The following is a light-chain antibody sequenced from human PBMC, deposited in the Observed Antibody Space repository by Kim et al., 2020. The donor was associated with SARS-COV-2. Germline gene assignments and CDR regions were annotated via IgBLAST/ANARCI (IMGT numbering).Light chain of an antibody. Sequence: APGKTATITWVGNDLGRKSVHWNQQKPGQAPVVVIYYDSDRPSGIPERFSGSKSGNTATLTISRVESGDEADYYCQAWDTRTDHYVFGSGTKVTVL. CDR2: YDS. CDR1: DLGRKS. CDR3: QAWDTRTDHYV. V-gene: IGLV3-21*04. J-gene: IGLJ1*01.